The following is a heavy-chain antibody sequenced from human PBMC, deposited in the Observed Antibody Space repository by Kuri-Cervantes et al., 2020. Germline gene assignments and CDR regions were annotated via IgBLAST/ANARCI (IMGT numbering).Heavy chain of an antibody. D-gene: IGHD6-19*01. V-gene: IGHV4-39*01. CDR3: AGAVAAPRYYYYYYYMDV. CDR1: GGSISSSSYY. J-gene: IGHJ6*03. Sequence: SETLSLTCAVSGGSISSSSYYWGWIRQPPGKGLEWIGSIYYGGSTHYNPFLMSRITISVDTSKNQFSLKLSSVTAADTAVYYCAGAVAAPRYYYYYYYMDVWGKGTTVTVSS. CDR2: IYYGGST.